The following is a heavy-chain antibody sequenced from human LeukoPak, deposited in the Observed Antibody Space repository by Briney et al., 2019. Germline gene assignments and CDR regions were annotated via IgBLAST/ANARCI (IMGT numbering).Heavy chain of an antibody. Sequence: SETLSLTCTVYGLSFEHYFWSWIRQPPGKGLEWVGYVYYSGSTDYSPSLESRLTISADTSKNQFSLKLRSVTAADTAVYYCASHRRSHGSEYWGQGTLVTVSS. D-gene: IGHD3-10*01. J-gene: IGHJ4*02. CDR2: VYYSGST. V-gene: IGHV4-59*08. CDR3: ASHRRSHGSEY. CDR1: GLSFEHYF.